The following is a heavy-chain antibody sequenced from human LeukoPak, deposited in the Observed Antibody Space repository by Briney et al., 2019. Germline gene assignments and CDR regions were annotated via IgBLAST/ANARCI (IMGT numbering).Heavy chain of an antibody. V-gene: IGHV4-34*01. J-gene: IGHJ5*01. CDR3: ARDPKSAVAADWFDP. Sequence: SETLSLTCAVYGGSFSAYYWSWIRQPPGKGLEWIGEINHSGSTNYNPSLKSRVTISVDTSKNQFSLKLSSVTAADTAVYYCARDPKSAVAADWFDPWGQGALVTVSS. CDR1: GGSFSAYY. CDR2: INHSGST. D-gene: IGHD6-19*01.